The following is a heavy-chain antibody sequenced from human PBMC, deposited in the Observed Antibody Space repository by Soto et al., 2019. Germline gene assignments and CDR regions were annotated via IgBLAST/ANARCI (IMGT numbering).Heavy chain of an antibody. CDR2: ISSSVSYT. CDR1: GFTFSDYY. D-gene: IGHD4-17*01. V-gene: IGHV3-11*06. J-gene: IGHJ4*02. CDR3: AKASGRVTKRFDS. Sequence: QVQVVESGGGLVKPGGSLRLSCAASGFTFSDYYMTWIRQAPGKGLEWVSYISSSVSYTNYADSVKGRFTISRDNAKNSVYLQMNRLGDEDTAVYYCAKASGRVTKRFDSWGQGTLVTVSS.